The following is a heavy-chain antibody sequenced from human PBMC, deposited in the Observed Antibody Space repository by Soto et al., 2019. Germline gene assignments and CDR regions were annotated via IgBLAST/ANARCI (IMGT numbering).Heavy chain of an antibody. V-gene: IGHV1-69*01. CDR2: IIPVFGTA. CDR3: ARDRATVNYYYGMDV. J-gene: IGHJ6*02. Sequence: QVQLVQSGAEVKKPGSSVNVSCKASGCTFSSYAISWMRQAPGQGLEWVGWIIPVFGTANYAQKFQGRVTITADEYTSTAYMELCSMRSEDTGVYYCARDRATVNYYYGMDVWGQGTTVTVSS. CDR1: GCTFSSYA. D-gene: IGHD4-17*01.